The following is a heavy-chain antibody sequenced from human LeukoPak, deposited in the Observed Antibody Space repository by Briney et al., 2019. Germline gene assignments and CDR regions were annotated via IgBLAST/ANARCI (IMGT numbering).Heavy chain of an antibody. CDR3: ARDETYYYGSGTFFQRGWFDP. V-gene: IGHV4-59*12. J-gene: IGHJ5*02. Sequence: SETLSLTCTVSGGSISSYYWSWIRQPPGKGLEWIGYIFYSGSTNYNPSLKSRVTISVDTSKNQFSLKLSSVTAADTAVYFCARDETYYYGSGTFFQRGWFDPWGQGTLVTVSS. D-gene: IGHD3-10*01. CDR2: IFYSGST. CDR1: GGSISSYY.